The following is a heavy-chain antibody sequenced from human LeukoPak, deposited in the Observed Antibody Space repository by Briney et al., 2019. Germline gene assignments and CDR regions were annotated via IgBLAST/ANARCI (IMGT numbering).Heavy chain of an antibody. D-gene: IGHD2-2*03. CDR1: GFTFSSYA. V-gene: IGHV3-23*01. CDR3: ARGPVIPGYCSSTSCSDY. Sequence: SGGSLRLSCAASGFTFSSYAMSWVRQAPGKGLEWVSAISGSGGSTYYADSVEGRFTISRDNSKNTLYLQMNSLRAEDTAVYYCARGPVIPGYCSSTSCSDYWGQGTLVTVSS. CDR2: ISGSGGST. J-gene: IGHJ4*02.